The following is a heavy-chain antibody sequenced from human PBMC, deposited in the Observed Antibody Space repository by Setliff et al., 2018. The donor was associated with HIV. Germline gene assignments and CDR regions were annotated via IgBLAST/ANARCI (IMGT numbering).Heavy chain of an antibody. V-gene: IGHV4-31*03. CDR3: ARALGIGSAYFQH. D-gene: IGHD6-19*01. J-gene: IGHJ1*01. CDR2: VFYSGTT. Sequence: SETLSLTCTVSGGSIRNAGHCWSWIRQRPGRGLEWIGYVFYSGTTYYNPSLKSRLVISVDSSKNLFSLNLKSVTAADTAVYYCARALGIGSAYFQHWGLGTLVTVSS. CDR1: GGSIRNAGHC.